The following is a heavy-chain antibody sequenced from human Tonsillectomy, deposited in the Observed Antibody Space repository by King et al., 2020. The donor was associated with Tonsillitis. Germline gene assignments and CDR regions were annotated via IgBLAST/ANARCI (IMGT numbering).Heavy chain of an antibody. J-gene: IGHJ5*01. CDR2: IYYSGNSGNT. CDR1: GFTFGDYA. D-gene: IGHD2-15*01. CDR3: GRYEGGVFDS. Sequence: VQLVESGGGLVQPGRSLRLSCTVSGFTFGDYAMSWIRQHPGKGLEWIGYIYYSGNSGNTYYNPSLKSRLTISVDTSKNQFSLKLSSVTAADTAVFYCGRYEGGVFDSWGQGTLVTVSS. V-gene: IGHV4-31*02.